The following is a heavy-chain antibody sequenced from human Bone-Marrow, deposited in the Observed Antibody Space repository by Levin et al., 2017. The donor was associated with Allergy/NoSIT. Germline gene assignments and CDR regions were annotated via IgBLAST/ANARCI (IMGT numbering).Heavy chain of an antibody. V-gene: IGHV4-4*02. CDR2: IYHSGST. Sequence: KSSETLSLTCVVSGASITSSDWWSWVRQPPGKGLEWIGEIYHSGSTNYNPSLKSRVAISVDKSKNQFSLNLDSVTAADPAVYYCASRTLIRSFRVTGSGEYFQHWGQGTLVTVSS. CDR1: GASITSSDW. CDR3: ASRTLIRSFRVTGSGEYFQH. D-gene: IGHD3-9*01. J-gene: IGHJ1*01.